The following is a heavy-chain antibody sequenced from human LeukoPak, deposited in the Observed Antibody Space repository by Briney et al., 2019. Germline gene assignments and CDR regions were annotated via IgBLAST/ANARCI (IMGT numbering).Heavy chain of an antibody. Sequence: GGSLRLSCAASGFIVSSYYMGWVRRAPGKGLEWVSVIYSSGSTYYPDSVKGRFTISRDESKNTLYLQMNSLRAEDTAVYYCTRLAVAYFDSWGQGTLVTVSS. D-gene: IGHD6-19*01. CDR2: IYSSGST. J-gene: IGHJ4*02. CDR1: GFIVSSYY. V-gene: IGHV3-66*04. CDR3: TRLAVAYFDS.